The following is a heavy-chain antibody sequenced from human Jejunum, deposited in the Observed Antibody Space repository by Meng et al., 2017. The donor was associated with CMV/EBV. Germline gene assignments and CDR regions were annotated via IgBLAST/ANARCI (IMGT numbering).Heavy chain of an antibody. J-gene: IGHJ4*02. CDR1: YTFTNYG. CDR3: ARDPLLNSNFHPSEY. V-gene: IGHV1-18*01. Sequence: YTFTNYGISWVRRAPGQGFEWMGWISAYNSNTNYAEKFQGRVTLSTDTSTNTAYMDLTNLRSDDTAVYFCARDPLLNSNFHPSEYWGQGTLVTVSS. CDR2: ISAYNSNT. D-gene: IGHD4-11*01.